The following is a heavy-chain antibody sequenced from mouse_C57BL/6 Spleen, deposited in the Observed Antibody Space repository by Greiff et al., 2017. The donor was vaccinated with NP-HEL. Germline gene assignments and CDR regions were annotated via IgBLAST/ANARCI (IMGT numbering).Heavy chain of an antibody. Sequence: EVMLVESGGDLVKPGGSLKLSCAASGFTFSSYGMSWVRQTPDKRLEWVATISSGGSYTYYPDSVKGRFTISRDNAKNTLYLQMSSLKSEDTAMYYCARRGSSSLFDYWGQGTTLTVSS. CDR2: ISSGGSYT. V-gene: IGHV5-6*02. J-gene: IGHJ2*01. CDR1: GFTFSSYG. D-gene: IGHD1-1*01. CDR3: ARRGSSSLFDY.